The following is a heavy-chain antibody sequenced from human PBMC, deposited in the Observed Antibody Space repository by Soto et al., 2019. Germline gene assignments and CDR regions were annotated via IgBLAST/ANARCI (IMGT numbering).Heavy chain of an antibody. Sequence: SGPTLVNPTQTLTLTCTFSGFSLSTSGVGVGWIRQPPGKALEWLALIYWDDDKRYSPSLKSRLTITKDTSKNQVVLTMTNMDPVDTATYYCALSFLDIVAPLGRRGLTPFDYWGQGTLVTVSS. CDR1: GFSLSTSGVG. CDR3: ALSFLDIVAPLGRRGLTPFDY. J-gene: IGHJ4*02. V-gene: IGHV2-5*02. D-gene: IGHD5-12*01. CDR2: IYWDDDK.